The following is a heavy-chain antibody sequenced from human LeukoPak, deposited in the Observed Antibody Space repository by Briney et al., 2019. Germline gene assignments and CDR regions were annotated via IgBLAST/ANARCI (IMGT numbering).Heavy chain of an antibody. CDR3: AKGGSTNFYYGDV. Sequence: SETLSLTCTVSGGSFSSYYWTWIRQPPGKGLEWIGDIYDSGSTRYNTSLESRVTISVDTSKNQFSLKLSSVTAADTAVYYCAKGGSTNFYYGDVWGQGTTVTVSS. V-gene: IGHV4-59*01. CDR1: GGSFSSYY. J-gene: IGHJ6*02. D-gene: IGHD2/OR15-2a*01. CDR2: IYDSGST.